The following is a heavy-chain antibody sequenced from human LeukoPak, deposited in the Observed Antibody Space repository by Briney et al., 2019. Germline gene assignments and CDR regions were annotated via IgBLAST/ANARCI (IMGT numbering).Heavy chain of an antibody. Sequence: SVKVSCKASGGTFSSYAISWVRQAPGQGLEWMGRIIPILGIANYAQKFQGRVTITADKSTSTAYMELSSLRSEDTAVYYCARDRDYYDSSGYSGKSDYWGQGTLVTVSS. CDR2: IIPILGIA. J-gene: IGHJ4*02. V-gene: IGHV1-69*04. D-gene: IGHD3-22*01. CDR3: ARDRDYYDSSGYSGKSDY. CDR1: GGTFSSYA.